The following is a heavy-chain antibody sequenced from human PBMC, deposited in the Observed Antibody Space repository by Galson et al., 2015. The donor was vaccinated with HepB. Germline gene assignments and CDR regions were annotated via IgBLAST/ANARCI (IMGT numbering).Heavy chain of an antibody. V-gene: IGHV1-24*01. CDR3: ATVLLGTSVLHCGGDSCYSRPITWFDP. J-gene: IGHJ5*02. D-gene: IGHD2-15*01. CDR1: GYTLTELS. Sequence: SVKVSCKVSGYTLTELSVHWVRQAPGKGLEWMGGFDPEDNQTIYAQKFQGRVTMTEDTSTDTAYMELSSLTSEDTAVYYCATVLLGTSVLHCGGDSCYSRPITWFDPWGQGSRVTVSS. CDR2: FDPEDNQT.